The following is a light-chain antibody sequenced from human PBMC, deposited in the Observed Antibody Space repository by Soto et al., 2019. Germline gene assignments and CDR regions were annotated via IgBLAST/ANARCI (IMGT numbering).Light chain of an antibody. Sequence: DIQITQSPSTLSASVGDRVTITFLASQSISSWLAWYQQKPGKAPKLLIYDASSLESGVPSRFSGSGSGTEFTLTISTLQSEDFAVYYCQQYNNWPWKCGQGTKGDIK. CDR1: QSISSW. V-gene: IGKV1-5*01. CDR3: QQYNNWPWK. CDR2: DAS. J-gene: IGKJ1*01.